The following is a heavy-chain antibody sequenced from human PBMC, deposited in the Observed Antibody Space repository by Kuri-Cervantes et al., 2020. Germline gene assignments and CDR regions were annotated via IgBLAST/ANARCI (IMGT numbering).Heavy chain of an antibody. CDR3: ARDSYDSSGYSLDDAFDI. CDR1: GVSISSYH. D-gene: IGHD3-22*01. V-gene: IGHV4-4*07. CDR2: IYTSGST. Sequence: ESLKISCTVSGVSISSYHWSWIRQPAGRGLEWIGRIYTSGSTNYNPSLKSRVTISVDKSKNQVSLKLNSVTAADTAVYYCARDSYDSSGYSLDDAFDIWGQGTMVTVSS. J-gene: IGHJ3*02.